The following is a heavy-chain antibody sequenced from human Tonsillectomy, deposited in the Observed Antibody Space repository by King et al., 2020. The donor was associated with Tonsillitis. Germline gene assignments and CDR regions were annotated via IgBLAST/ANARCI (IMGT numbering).Heavy chain of an antibody. V-gene: IGHV5-51*01. CDR3: ARQLVVATTYDAFDI. D-gene: IGHD2-15*01. J-gene: IGHJ3*02. CDR2: IYPGDSDT. Sequence: QLVQSGAEVKKPGESQKISCRVSGYSFTTYWIGWVRQMPGKGLEWMGVIYPGDSDTRYSPSFQGQVIISADKSISTAYLQWSSLKASDTAMYYCARQLVVATTYDAFDIWGQGTMVTVSS. CDR1: GYSFTTYW.